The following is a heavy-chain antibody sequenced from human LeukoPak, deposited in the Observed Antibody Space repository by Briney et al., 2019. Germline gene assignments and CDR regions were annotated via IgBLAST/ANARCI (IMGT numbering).Heavy chain of an antibody. CDR3: ARDWSIVVVPAAMASRHYYYYYGMDV. Sequence: GASVKVSCKAFGYTFTGYYMHWVRQAPGQGLEWMGWINPNSGGTNYAQKFQGRVTMTRDTSISTAYMELSRLRSDDTAVYYCARDWSIVVVPAAMASRHYYYYYGMDVWGQGTTVTVSS. D-gene: IGHD2-2*01. CDR2: INPNSGGT. V-gene: IGHV1-2*02. CDR1: GYTFTGYY. J-gene: IGHJ6*02.